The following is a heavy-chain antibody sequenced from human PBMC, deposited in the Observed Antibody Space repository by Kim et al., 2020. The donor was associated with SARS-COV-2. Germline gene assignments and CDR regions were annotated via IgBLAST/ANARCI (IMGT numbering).Heavy chain of an antibody. J-gene: IGHJ6*02. CDR3: AKDLFVLMVYANHGMDV. CDR1: GFTFRSYG. CDR2: ISYDGSNK. V-gene: IGHV3-30*18. D-gene: IGHD2-8*01. Sequence: GGSLRLSCAASGFTFRSYGMHWVRQAPGKGLEWVAVISYDGSNKYYADSVRGRFTISRDNSKNTLYLLMNNLRGEDTAVYYCAKDLFVLMVYANHGMDVWGQGTTVTVSS.